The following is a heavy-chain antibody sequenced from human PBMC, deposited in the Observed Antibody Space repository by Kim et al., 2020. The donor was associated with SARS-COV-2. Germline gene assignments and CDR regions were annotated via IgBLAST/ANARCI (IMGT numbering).Heavy chain of an antibody. J-gene: IGHJ6*02. Sequence: GGSLRLSCAASGFTFTNHWMFWVRQAPGKGLLWVAGIYQDATTTTYAYSVRGRFTVSRDNAKNTVHLQMNSLKAEDTAVYYCANDFWYSMNVCGQGPPVT. CDR1: GFTFTNHW. CDR2: IYQDATTT. D-gene: IGHD3-3*01. V-gene: IGHV3-74*01. CDR3: ANDFWYSMNV.